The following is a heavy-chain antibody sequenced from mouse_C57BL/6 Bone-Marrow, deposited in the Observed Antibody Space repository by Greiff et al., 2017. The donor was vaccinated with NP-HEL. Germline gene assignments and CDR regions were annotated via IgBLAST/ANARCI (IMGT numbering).Heavy chain of an antibody. D-gene: IGHD1-1*01. CDR3: ARRYRGFAY. CDR2: IYPRSGNT. CDR1: GYTFTSYG. V-gene: IGHV1-81*01. Sequence: VQGVESGAELARPGASVKLSCKASGYTFTSYGISWVKQRTGQGLEWIGEIYPRSGNTYYNEKFKGKATLTADKSSSTAYMELRGLTSEDSAVYFCARRYRGFAYWGQGTLVTVSA. J-gene: IGHJ3*01.